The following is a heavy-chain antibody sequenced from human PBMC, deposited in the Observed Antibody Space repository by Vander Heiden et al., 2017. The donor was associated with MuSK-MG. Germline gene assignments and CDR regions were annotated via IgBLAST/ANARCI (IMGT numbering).Heavy chain of an antibody. J-gene: IGHJ4*02. Sequence: EVQLVQSGAEVKKPGESLKISCKGSGYSFTSYWIGWVRQMPGKGLEWMGIIYPGDSDTRDSPAVQGQVTISADKSSSTAYLQWRRMKASDTAMYYFARPSHSRSWFFDDWGQGTMVTVCS. CDR1: GYSFTSYW. CDR2: IYPGDSDT. V-gene: IGHV5-51*01. CDR3: ARPSHSRSWFFDD. D-gene: IGHD6-13*01.